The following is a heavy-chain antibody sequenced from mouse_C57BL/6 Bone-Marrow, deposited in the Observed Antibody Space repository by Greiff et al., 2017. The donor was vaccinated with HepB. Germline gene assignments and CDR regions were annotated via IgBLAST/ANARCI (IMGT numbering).Heavy chain of an antibody. CDR2: INPSSGYT. CDR3: ARRMGGITTVVRYFDV. D-gene: IGHD1-1*01. CDR1: GYTFTSYT. V-gene: IGHV1-4*01. Sequence: QVQLQQSGAELARPGASVKMSCKASGYTFTSYTMHWVKQRPGQGLEWIGYINPSSGYTKYNQKFQDKATLTADKSSSTAYMQLSSLTSEDSAVYYCARRMGGITTVVRYFDVWGTGTTVTVSS. J-gene: IGHJ1*03.